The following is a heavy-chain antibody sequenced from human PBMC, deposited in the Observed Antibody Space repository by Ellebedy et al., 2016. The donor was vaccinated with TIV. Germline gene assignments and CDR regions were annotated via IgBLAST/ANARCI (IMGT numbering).Heavy chain of an antibody. J-gene: IGHJ3*01. D-gene: IGHD4/OR15-4a*01. CDR2: IGTAGDT. Sequence: GGSLRLSCAASGFSFSTYEMHWVRQATGAGLEWVSAIGTAGDTFYADSMKGRFTISRETANNSLYLQMNSLRAGDTAVYYCVREGNYGTNMDPFDVWGQGTMVTVSS. CDR3: VREGNYGTNMDPFDV. V-gene: IGHV3-13*01. CDR1: GFSFSTYE.